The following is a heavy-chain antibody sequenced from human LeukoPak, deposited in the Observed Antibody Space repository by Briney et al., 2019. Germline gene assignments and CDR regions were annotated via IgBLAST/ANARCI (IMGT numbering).Heavy chain of an antibody. CDR2: ISSSGSTI. D-gene: IGHD3-22*01. V-gene: IGHV3-48*03. J-gene: IGHJ4*02. CDR1: GFTFRSYE. Sequence: GGSLRLSCAASGFTFRSYEMNWVRQAPGKGLEWVSYISSSGSTIYYADSVKGRFTISRDNAKNSLYLQMNSLRAEDTAVYYCARSPRGYSFYFDYWGQGTLVTVSS. CDR3: ARSPRGYSFYFDY.